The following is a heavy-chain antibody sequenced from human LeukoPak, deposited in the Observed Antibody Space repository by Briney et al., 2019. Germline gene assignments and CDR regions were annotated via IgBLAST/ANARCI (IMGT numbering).Heavy chain of an antibody. Sequence: PSETLSLTCTVSGGSLSSYYWSWIRQPPGKGLEWIGYITYSGTTNYNPSLNSRVTISVDTSKNQFSLKPTSVTAADTAFYYCASSRPYYDILTGQSDDAFDIWGRGTMVTVSS. V-gene: IGHV4-59*01. J-gene: IGHJ3*02. CDR2: ITYSGTT. CDR1: GGSLSSYY. D-gene: IGHD3-9*01. CDR3: ASSRPYYDILTGQSDDAFDI.